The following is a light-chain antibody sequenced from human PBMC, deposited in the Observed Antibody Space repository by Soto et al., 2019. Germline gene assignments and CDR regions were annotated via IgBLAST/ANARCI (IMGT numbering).Light chain of an antibody. Sequence: DVLMTQSPSSLSASVGDRVTITCQASQDINNYLNWYQQKPGKAPKLLIYDASNLETGVPLRFSGGGSGIEFTFTISSLQPEDIATYYCQQCDNLPYTFGQGTKLEMK. CDR2: DAS. CDR1: QDINNY. V-gene: IGKV1-33*01. CDR3: QQCDNLPYT. J-gene: IGKJ2*01.